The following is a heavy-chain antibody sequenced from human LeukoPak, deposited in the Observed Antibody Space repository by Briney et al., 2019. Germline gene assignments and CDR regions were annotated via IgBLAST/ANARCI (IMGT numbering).Heavy chain of an antibody. CDR3: ARGKSVTAIDY. CDR2: INHSGST. D-gene: IGHD2-21*02. V-gene: IGHV4-34*01. Sequence: SETLSLTYAVYGGSFSGYYWSWIRQPPGKGLEWIGEINHSGSTNYNPSLKSRVTISVDTSKNQFSLKLRSVTDADTAVYYCARGKSVTAIDYWGQGTLVTVSS. CDR1: GGSFSGYY. J-gene: IGHJ4*02.